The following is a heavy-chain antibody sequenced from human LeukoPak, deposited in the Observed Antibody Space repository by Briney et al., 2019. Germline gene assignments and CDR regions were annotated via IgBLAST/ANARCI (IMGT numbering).Heavy chain of an antibody. CDR3: ARVVTGTTQAFDI. CDR1: GYTFTGYY. V-gene: IGHV1-2*02. CDR2: INPNSGGT. Sequence: ASVKVSCKASGYTFTGYYTHWVRQAPGQGLEWMGWINPNSGGTNYAQKFQGRVTMTRDTSISTAYMELSRLRSDDTAVYYCARVVTGTTQAFDIWGQGTMVTVSS. D-gene: IGHD1-7*01. J-gene: IGHJ3*02.